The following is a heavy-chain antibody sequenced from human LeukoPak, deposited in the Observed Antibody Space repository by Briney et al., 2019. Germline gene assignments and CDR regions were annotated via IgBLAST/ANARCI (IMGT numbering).Heavy chain of an antibody. CDR3: ARDSYYYDSSGYFDY. Sequence: SVKVSCKASGGTFSSYAISWVRQAPGQGLEWMGGIIPIFGTANYAQKFQGGVTITTDESTSTAYMELSSLRSEDTAVYYCARDSYYYDSSGYFDYWGQGTLVTVSS. D-gene: IGHD3-22*01. V-gene: IGHV1-69*05. J-gene: IGHJ4*02. CDR1: GGTFSSYA. CDR2: IIPIFGTA.